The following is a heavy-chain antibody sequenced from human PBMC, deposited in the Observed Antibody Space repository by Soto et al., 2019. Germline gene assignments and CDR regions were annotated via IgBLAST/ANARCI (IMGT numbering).Heavy chain of an antibody. Sequence: PGESLKISCKGSGYSFTSYWIGWVRQMPGKGLEWMGIIYPGDSGTRYSPSFQGQVAISADKSISTAYLQWSSLKASDTAMYYCARGGTLYSSSSFRWGQGTLVTVSS. D-gene: IGHD6-6*01. CDR2: IYPGDSGT. V-gene: IGHV5-51*01. CDR1: GYSFTSYW. J-gene: IGHJ4*02. CDR3: ARGGTLYSSSSFR.